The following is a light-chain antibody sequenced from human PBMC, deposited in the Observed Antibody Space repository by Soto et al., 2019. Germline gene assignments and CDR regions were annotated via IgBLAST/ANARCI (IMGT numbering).Light chain of an antibody. CDR1: SSDVGGYNY. J-gene: IGLJ2*01. V-gene: IGLV2-14*01. CDR3: ASWDDSLRGSAV. CDR2: LND. Sequence: QSALTQPASVSGSPGQSITISCTGTSSDVGGYNYVSWYQQHPGKAPKLLISLNDRRPSGIHDRFSGSKSGTSASLAISGLRPEDEATYYCASWDDSLRGSAVFGGGTKLTVL.